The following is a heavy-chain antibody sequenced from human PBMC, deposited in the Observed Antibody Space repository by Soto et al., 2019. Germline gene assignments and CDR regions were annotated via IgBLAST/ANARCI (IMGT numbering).Heavy chain of an antibody. Sequence: SETLSLTCTVSGGSISSGGYYWSWIRQHPGKGLEWIGYIYYSGSTYYNPSLKSRVTISVDTSKNQFSLKLSSVTAADTAVYYCARAPGYGSSTSCYSTEIYYYYGMDVWGQGTTVTVSS. V-gene: IGHV4-31*03. CDR2: IYYSGST. J-gene: IGHJ6*02. CDR3: ARAPGYGSSTSCYSTEIYYYYGMDV. D-gene: IGHD2-2*01. CDR1: GGSISSGGYY.